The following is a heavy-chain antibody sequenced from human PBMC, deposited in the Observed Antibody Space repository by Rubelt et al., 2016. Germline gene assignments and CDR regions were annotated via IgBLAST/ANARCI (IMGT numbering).Heavy chain of an antibody. V-gene: IGHV3-48*03. CDR2: ISSSGNTR. Sequence: VQLLDSGGGLVQPGGSLRLSCATSGFTFSSYEMTWVRQSPGKGLEWVAYISSSGNTRDYADSVKGRFTISRDNAKNSLYLQMNSLRAEDTAVYYCASPSVVDFDYWGRGTLVTVSS. J-gene: IGHJ4*02. CDR1: GFTFSSYE. D-gene: IGHD3-22*01. CDR3: ASPSVVDFDY.